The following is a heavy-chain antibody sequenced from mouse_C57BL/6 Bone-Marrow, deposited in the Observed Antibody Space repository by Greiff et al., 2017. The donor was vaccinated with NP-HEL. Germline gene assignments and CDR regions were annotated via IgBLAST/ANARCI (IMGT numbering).Heavy chain of an antibody. D-gene: IGHD1-1*01. CDR2: LNPSTGGT. CDR3: ARLNYGSSADY. Sequence: EVQRVESGPELVKPGASVKISCKASGYSFTGYYMNWVKQSPEKSLEWIGELNPSTGGTTYNQKFKAKATLTVDKSSSTAYMQLKSLTSEDSAVYYCARLNYGSSADYWGQGTTLTVSS. J-gene: IGHJ2*01. V-gene: IGHV1-42*01. CDR1: GYSFTGYY.